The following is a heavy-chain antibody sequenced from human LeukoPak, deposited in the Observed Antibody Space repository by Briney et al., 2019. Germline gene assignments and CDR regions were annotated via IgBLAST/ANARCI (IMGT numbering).Heavy chain of an antibody. J-gene: IGHJ6*02. Sequence: ASVKVSCKASGYTFTSYYMHWVRQAPGKGLEWMGGFDPEDGETIYAQKFQGRVTMTEDTSTDTAYMELSSLRSEDTAVYYCATRNSPYCGGDCYSLMDVWGQGTTVTVSS. CDR1: GYTFTSYY. V-gene: IGHV1-24*01. CDR2: FDPEDGET. D-gene: IGHD2-21*02. CDR3: ATRNSPYCGGDCYSLMDV.